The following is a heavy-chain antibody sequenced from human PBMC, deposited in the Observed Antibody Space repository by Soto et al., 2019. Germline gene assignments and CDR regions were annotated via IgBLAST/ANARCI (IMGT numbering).Heavy chain of an antibody. Sequence: SETLSLTCTVSGGFISNYYWSWVRQSPGKGLEWIGYMYHSGTFLKSPSLKTRLTMSLDMSKNQFSLTLNSMTAADTAVYYCARAQFYSGSGNYNNLMFDAWGQGIQVTVSS. V-gene: IGHV4-59*12. CDR1: GGFISNYY. CDR3: ARAQFYSGSGNYNNLMFDA. D-gene: IGHD3-10*01. CDR2: MYHSGTF. J-gene: IGHJ5*02.